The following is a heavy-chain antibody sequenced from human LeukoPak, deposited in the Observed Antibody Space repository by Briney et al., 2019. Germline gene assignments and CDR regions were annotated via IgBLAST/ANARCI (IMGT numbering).Heavy chain of an antibody. CDR3: ARLKYYYGSGSYEDI. V-gene: IGHV3-53*01. Sequence: PGGSLRLSCAASGFTVSSNYMSWVRQAPGKGLEWVSVIYSGGSTYYADSVKGRFTISRDNSKNTLYLQMNSLRAEGTAVYYCARLKYYYGSGSYEDIWGQGTMVTVSS. D-gene: IGHD3-10*01. J-gene: IGHJ3*02. CDR2: IYSGGST. CDR1: GFTVSSNY.